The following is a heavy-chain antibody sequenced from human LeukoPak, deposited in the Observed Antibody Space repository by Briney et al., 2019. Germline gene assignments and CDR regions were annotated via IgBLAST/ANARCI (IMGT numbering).Heavy chain of an antibody. CDR1: IESFSGYY. J-gene: IGHJ4*02. CDR3: ARVRGDLSIDY. CDR2: NNHSGST. V-gene: IGHV4-34*01. D-gene: IGHD2-21*02. Sequence: SETLSLTCAVYIESFSGYYWTWIRQPPGKGLEWIGENNHSGSTNYNPSLKSRVTISADTSKNQFSLKLSSVTAADTAVYYCARVRGDLSIDYWGQGNLVTVSS.